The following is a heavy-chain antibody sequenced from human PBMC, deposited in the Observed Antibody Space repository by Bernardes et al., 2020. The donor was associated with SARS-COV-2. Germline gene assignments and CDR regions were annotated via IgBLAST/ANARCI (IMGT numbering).Heavy chain of an antibody. CDR3: ARDRTYYDFWSGYYNVYYYGMDV. V-gene: IGHV3-48*03. D-gene: IGHD3-3*01. CDR2: ISSSGSTI. J-gene: IGHJ6*02. CDR1: GFTFSSYE. Sequence: GGSLRLSCAASGFTFSSYEMNWVRQAPGKGLEWVSYISSSGSTIYYADSVKGRFTISRDNAKNSLYLQMNSLRAEDTAVYYCARDRTYYDFWSGYYNVYYYGMDVWGQGTTVTVSS.